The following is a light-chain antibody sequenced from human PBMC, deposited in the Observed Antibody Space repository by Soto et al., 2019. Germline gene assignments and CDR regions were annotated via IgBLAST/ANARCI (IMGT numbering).Light chain of an antibody. CDR1: SSDVGSYNL. V-gene: IGLV2-23*01. J-gene: IGLJ1*01. CDR3: CSYAGSGTYV. CDR2: EGS. Sequence: QSVLTQPASVSGSPGQSITISCTGTSSDVGSYNLVSWYQQHPGKAPKLMIYEGSKRPSGVSNRFSGSRSGNTASLTISGLQAEDEADYYCCSYAGSGTYVFGTGPKVTVL.